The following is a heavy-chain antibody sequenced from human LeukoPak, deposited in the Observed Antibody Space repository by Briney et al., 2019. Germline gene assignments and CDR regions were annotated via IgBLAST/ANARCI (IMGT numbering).Heavy chain of an antibody. CDR1: GYTFTSYG. CDR2: ISAYNGNT. V-gene: IGHV1-18*01. Sequence: GASVKVPCKASGYTFTSYGISWVRQAPGQGLEWMGWISAYNGNTNYAQKLQGRVTMTTDTSTSTAYTELRSLRSDDTAVYYCARVDGSGNDWFDPWGQGTLVTVSS. J-gene: IGHJ5*02. D-gene: IGHD3-10*01. CDR3: ARVDGSGNDWFDP.